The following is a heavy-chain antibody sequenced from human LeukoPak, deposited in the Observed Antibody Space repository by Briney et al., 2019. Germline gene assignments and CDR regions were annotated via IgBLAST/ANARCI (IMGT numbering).Heavy chain of an antibody. CDR3: AKERYPTAVSMNGLDV. CDR2: IHHSGST. D-gene: IGHD4-17*01. CDR1: GGSFGGYF. V-gene: IGHV4-34*01. J-gene: IGHJ6*02. Sequence: SETLSLTCAVYGGSFGGYFWSWFRQPPGKGLEWIGEIHHSGSTNYNPSLKSRVTISIDSSKNQFSLNLSSVTAADTAVYYCAKERYPTAVSMNGLDVWGQGTTVTV.